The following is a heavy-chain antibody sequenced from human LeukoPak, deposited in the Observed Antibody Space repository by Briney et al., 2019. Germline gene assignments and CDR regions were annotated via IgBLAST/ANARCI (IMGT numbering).Heavy chain of an antibody. V-gene: IGHV3-53*01. CDR3: ARTFLSGDGYKVGYFGY. CDR2: FYSSGST. Sequence: GESLKISRAVSGMTVSTNYMSWVRQAPGKGLEWLSRFYSSGSTYYADSGKGRFTISRDNSRNTLYLQMNSLTAEDTAVYYCARTFLSGDGYKVGYFGYWGPATLVTVS. CDR1: GMTVSTNY. D-gene: IGHD5-24*01. J-gene: IGHJ4*02.